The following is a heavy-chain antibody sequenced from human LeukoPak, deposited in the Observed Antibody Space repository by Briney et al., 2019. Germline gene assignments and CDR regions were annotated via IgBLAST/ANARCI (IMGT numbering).Heavy chain of an antibody. J-gene: IGHJ4*02. D-gene: IGHD6-13*01. CDR1: GFTFSSYW. V-gene: IGHV3-7*01. Sequence: PGGSLRLSCAASGFTFSSYWMSWVRQAPGKGLEWVANIKQDGSEKYYVDSVKGRFTISRDNAKNSLYLQMNSLRAEDTAVYYCARDKRSQLVQVGGDLDYWGQGTLVTVSS. CDR2: IKQDGSEK. CDR3: ARDKRSQLVQVGGDLDY.